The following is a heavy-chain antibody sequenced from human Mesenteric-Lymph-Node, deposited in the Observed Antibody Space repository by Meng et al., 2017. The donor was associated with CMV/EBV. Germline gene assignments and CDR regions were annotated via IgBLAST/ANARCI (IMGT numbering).Heavy chain of an antibody. CDR1: GFTFSSYW. V-gene: IGHV3-21*01. J-gene: IGHJ6*02. CDR2: ISSSSSYI. Sequence: GESLKISCAASGFTFSSYWMHWVRQAPGKGLVWVSSISSSSSYIYYADSVKGRFTISRDNAKNSLYLQMNSLRAEDTAVYYCAKDRDRTDIVVVVALWWTMDVWGQGTTVAVSS. D-gene: IGHD2-15*01. CDR3: AKDRDRTDIVVVVALWWTMDV.